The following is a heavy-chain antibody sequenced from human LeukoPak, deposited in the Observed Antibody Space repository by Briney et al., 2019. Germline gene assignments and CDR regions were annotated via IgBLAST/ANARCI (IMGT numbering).Heavy chain of an antibody. CDR1: GFTFSSYA. J-gene: IGHJ4*02. D-gene: IGHD2-15*01. CDR2: ISGSGGST. CDR3: ARDVYSGGTYYLDN. V-gene: IGHV3-23*01. Sequence: GGSLRLSCAASGFTFSSYAMSWVRQAPGKGLEWVSAISGSGGSTYYADSVKGRFTISRDNSKNTLYLQLNSLRAEDTAVYYCARDVYSGGTYYLDNWGQGTLVTVSS.